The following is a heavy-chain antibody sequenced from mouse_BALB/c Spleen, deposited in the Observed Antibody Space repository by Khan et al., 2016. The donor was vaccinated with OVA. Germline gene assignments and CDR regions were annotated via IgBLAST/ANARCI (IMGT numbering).Heavy chain of an antibody. J-gene: IGHJ3*01. Sequence: VQLVESGPGLVAPSQSLSITCTVSGFSLTSYGVGWVRQPPGKGLEWLGVIWGDGCTNYHSALISRLSISKDNSKSQVFLKLNSLQTDDHATYYCALDVYGRGWFAYWGQGTLVTVSA. V-gene: IGHV2-3*01. CDR2: IWGDGCT. D-gene: IGHD1-1*01. CDR3: ALDVYGRGWFAY. CDR1: GFSLTSYG.